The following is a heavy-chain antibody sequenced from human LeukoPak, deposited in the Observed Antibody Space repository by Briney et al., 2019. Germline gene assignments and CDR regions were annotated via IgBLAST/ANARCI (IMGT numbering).Heavy chain of an antibody. Sequence: SETLSLTCTVSGYSISSGYYWGWIRQPPGKGLEWIGSIYHSGSTYYNPSLKSRVTISVDTSKNQFSLKLSSVTAADTAVYYCAREGEYYYDSSGYSYWGQGTLVIVSS. J-gene: IGHJ4*02. CDR2: IYHSGST. D-gene: IGHD3-22*01. CDR3: AREGEYYYDSSGYSY. V-gene: IGHV4-38-2*02. CDR1: GYSISSGYY.